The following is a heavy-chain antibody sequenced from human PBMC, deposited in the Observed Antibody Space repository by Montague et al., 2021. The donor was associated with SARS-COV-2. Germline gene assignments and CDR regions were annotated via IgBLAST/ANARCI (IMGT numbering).Heavy chain of an antibody. CDR3: ARDSEDGYNYYFDN. V-gene: IGHV4-59*01. J-gene: IGHJ4*02. CDR2: IFYSGST. CDR1: RGSINNYY. D-gene: IGHD5-24*01. Sequence: SETLSLTCSVSRGSINNYYWSWIRQPPGKGLEWIGYIFYSGSTDYNPSLKSRVTISVDTSKNQFSLKLSSVTAADTAVYYCARDSEDGYNYYFDNWGQGSLVTVSS.